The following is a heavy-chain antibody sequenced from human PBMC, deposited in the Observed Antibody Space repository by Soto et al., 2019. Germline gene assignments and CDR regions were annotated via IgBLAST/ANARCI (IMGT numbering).Heavy chain of an antibody. CDR1: GYTFTGYY. D-gene: IGHD3-10*01. J-gene: IGHJ6*02. CDR2: INPDSGGT. CDR3: AKDHYGSAIYGMDV. Sequence: ASVKVSCMASGYTFTGYYMHWVRQAPGQGLEWMGWINPDSGGTNYAQKFQGWVTMTRDTSISTAYMELSRLRSDDTAVYYCAKDHYGSAIYGMDVWGQGTTVTVSS. V-gene: IGHV1-2*04.